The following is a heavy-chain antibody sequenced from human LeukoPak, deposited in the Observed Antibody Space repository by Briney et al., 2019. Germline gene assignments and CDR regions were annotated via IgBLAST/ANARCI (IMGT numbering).Heavy chain of an antibody. CDR2: INPNSGGT. Sequence: GASVKVSCKASGYMFTGYYMHWVRQGPGQGLEWMGWINPNSGGTNYAQKFQGRVTMTRDTSISTAYMVLSSLRSDDTAVYYCARGYCSGDCFTLFDYWGQGTLVTVSS. D-gene: IGHD2-21*02. CDR3: ARGYCSGDCFTLFDY. V-gene: IGHV1-2*02. J-gene: IGHJ4*02. CDR1: GYMFTGYY.